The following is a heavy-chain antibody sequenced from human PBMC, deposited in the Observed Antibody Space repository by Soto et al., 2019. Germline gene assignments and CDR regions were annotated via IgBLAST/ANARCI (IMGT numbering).Heavy chain of an antibody. Sequence: SETLSLTCAVSGGSTSRGGYSWSWIRQPPGKGLEWIGYIYHSGSTYYNPSLKSRVTISVDRSKNQFSLKLSSVTAADTAVYYCARYYDFWSGYYTSYFDYWGQGTLVTVSS. CDR2: IYHSGST. V-gene: IGHV4-30-2*01. CDR1: GGSTSRGGYS. CDR3: ARYYDFWSGYYTSYFDY. J-gene: IGHJ4*02. D-gene: IGHD3-3*01.